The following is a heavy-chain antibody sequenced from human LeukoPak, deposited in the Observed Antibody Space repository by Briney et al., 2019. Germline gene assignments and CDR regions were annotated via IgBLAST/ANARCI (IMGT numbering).Heavy chain of an antibody. CDR2: INHSGST. J-gene: IGHJ2*01. V-gene: IGHV4-34*01. Sequence: SETLSLTCVVYDESFSGYFWSWIRQPPGKGLEWIGEINHSGSTNYNPSLKSRVTILVDTSKNRFSLKLSSVTAADTAVYYCARGAMGSGWFNWYFDLWGRGTLVTVSS. D-gene: IGHD6-19*01. CDR1: DESFSGYF. CDR3: ARGAMGSGWFNWYFDL.